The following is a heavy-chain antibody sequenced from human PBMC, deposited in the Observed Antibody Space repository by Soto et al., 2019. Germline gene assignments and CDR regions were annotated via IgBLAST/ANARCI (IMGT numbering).Heavy chain of an antibody. Sequence: VKVSCKASGYTFTSYYMHLVRQAPGQGHEWMGIINPSGGSTSYAQKFQGRVTMTRDTSTSTVYMELSSLRSEDTAVYYCARDLSDLDYYDSSGYYLWYWGEGTLVTVSS. CDR2: INPSGGST. D-gene: IGHD3-22*01. CDR3: ARDLSDLDYYDSSGYYLWY. J-gene: IGHJ4*02. V-gene: IGHV1-46*01. CDR1: GYTFTSYY.